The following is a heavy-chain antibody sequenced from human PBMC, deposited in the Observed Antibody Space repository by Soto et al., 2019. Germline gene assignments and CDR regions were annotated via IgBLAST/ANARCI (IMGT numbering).Heavy chain of an antibody. CDR2: IKSKTDGGTT. V-gene: IGHV3-15*07. Sequence: EVQLVESGGGLVKPGGSLRLSCAASGFTFTNAWINWVRQAPGKGLEWFGRIKSKTDGGTTDYAEPVKGRFAISRDDSNNMVYLQMNSLKIEDTAVYYCTTDSYSTIIIVRFDYWGHGTLVTVSS. J-gene: IGHJ4*01. D-gene: IGHD3-22*01. CDR1: GFTFTNAW. CDR3: TTDSYSTIIIVRFDY.